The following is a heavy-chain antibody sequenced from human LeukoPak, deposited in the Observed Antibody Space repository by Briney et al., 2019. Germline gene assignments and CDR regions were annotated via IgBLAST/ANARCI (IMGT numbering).Heavy chain of an antibody. Sequence: SETLSLTCSVSGGSISSTTYYWAWIRQPPGKGLEYIGSIYYSGSTYYNRSLKSRVTISVDTSNNQFSLKLRSVTAADTAVYYCARHRGDYDSSGYYWFDPWSQGTLVTVSS. J-gene: IGHJ5*02. CDR3: ARHRGDYDSSGYYWFDP. CDR1: GGSISSTTYY. CDR2: IYYSGST. V-gene: IGHV4-39*01. D-gene: IGHD3-22*01.